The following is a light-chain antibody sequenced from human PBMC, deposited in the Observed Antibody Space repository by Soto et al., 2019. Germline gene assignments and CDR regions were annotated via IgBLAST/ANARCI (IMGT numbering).Light chain of an antibody. J-gene: IGKJ3*01. CDR2: DAS. V-gene: IGKV3-11*01. Sequence: EIVLTQSPATLSLSPGERATLSCRASQSVSSYLAWYQQKPGQAPRLLIYDASNRATGIPARFSGSGSGTDFTLTISSLEPEDFAVYYCQQRSSWPPRITFGPGTKVDIK. CDR1: QSVSSY. CDR3: QQRSSWPPRIT.